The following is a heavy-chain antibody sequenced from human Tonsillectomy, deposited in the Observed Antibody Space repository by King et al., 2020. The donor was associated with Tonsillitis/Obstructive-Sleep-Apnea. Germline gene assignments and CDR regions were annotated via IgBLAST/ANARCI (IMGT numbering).Heavy chain of an antibody. D-gene: IGHD2-2*01. CDR3: ARVAGYCSSTSCYPDDY. CDR1: GYSFTSYW. V-gene: IGHV5-10-1*01. Sequence: VQLVESGAEVKKPGESLRISCKGSGYSFTSYWISWVRQMPWKGLEWRGRIDPSDSYTNYSPSFQGHVTISADKSISTAYLQWSSLKASDTAMYYCARVAGYCSSTSCYPDDYWGQGTLVTVSS. J-gene: IGHJ4*02. CDR2: IDPSDSYT.